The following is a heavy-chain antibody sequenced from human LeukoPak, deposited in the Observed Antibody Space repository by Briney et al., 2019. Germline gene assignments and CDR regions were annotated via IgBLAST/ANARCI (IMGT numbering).Heavy chain of an antibody. CDR3: ARDLGSNYGSGSHTP. CDR2: IYTSGST. V-gene: IGHV4-61*02. Sequence: PSETLSLTCTVSGGSISSGSYYWSWIRQPAGKGLEWIGRIYTSGSTNYNPSLKSRVTISVDTSKNQFSLKLSSVTAADTAVYYCARDLGSNYGSGSHTPFGQGTLVTVSS. D-gene: IGHD3-10*01. CDR1: GGSISSGSYY. J-gene: IGHJ5*02.